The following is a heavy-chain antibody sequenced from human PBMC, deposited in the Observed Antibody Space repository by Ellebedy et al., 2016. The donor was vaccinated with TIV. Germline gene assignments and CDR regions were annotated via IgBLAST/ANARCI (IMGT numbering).Heavy chain of an antibody. V-gene: IGHV3-30-3*01. J-gene: IGHJ4*02. CDR2: TSYDGSNK. Sequence: GESLKISXAASGFIFSSYAMHWVRQAPGKGLEWVAVTSYDGSNKYYADSVKGRFTISRDNSKNTLYLQMNSLRAEDTAVYYCARDRVHYAHFDYWGQGTLVTVSS. CDR3: ARDRVHYAHFDY. CDR1: GFIFSSYA. D-gene: IGHD4-17*01.